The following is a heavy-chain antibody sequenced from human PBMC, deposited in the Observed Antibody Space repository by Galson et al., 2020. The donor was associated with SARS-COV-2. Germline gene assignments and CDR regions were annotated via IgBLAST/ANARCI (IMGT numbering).Heavy chain of an antibody. CDR2: IYPSDSDA. CDR1: GYSFTRNW. V-gene: IGHV5-51*01. Sequence: GESLKISCKASGYSFTRNWIGWVRQMPGKGTEWMGIIYPSDSDARYNPSFQGQVTISVDKSITTAYLQWSSLKASDTAMYYCARHGDSSSWNFDYWGQGTLVTVSS. CDR3: ARHGDSSSWNFDY. D-gene: IGHD2-2*01. J-gene: IGHJ4*02.